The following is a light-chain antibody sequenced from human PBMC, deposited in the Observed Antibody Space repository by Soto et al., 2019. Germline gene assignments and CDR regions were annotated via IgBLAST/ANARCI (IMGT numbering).Light chain of an antibody. J-gene: IGKJ5*01. V-gene: IGKV3-15*01. CDR2: RAS. CDR3: QQYYRWPIT. Sequence: ETVLTQSPATLSVSPGEGATLSCRADQSVGSLLAWYQQRPGQAPRLLIYRASTRAADIPDRFSGSGSGTDFTLTISSLQSTDFAVYYCQQYYRWPITFGQGRRLEIK. CDR1: QSVGSL.